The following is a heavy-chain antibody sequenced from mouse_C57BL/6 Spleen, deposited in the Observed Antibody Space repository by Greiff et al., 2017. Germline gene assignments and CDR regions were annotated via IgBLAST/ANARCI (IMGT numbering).Heavy chain of an antibody. J-gene: IGHJ2*01. CDR1: GYSITSGYY. Sequence: ESGPGLVKPSQSLSLTCSVTGYSITSGYYWNWIRQFPGNKLEWMGYISYDGSNNYNPSLKNRISITLDTSKNQFFLKLNSVTTEDTATYYCARGGNGYPFDYWGQGTTLTVSS. D-gene: IGHD2-2*01. CDR3: ARGGNGYPFDY. CDR2: ISYDGSN. V-gene: IGHV3-6*01.